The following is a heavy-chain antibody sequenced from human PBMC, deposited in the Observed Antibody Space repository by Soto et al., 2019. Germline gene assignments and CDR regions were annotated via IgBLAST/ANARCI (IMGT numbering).Heavy chain of an antibody. Sequence: GGSLRLSCEVSGFSVTANYMSWVRQAPGKGLEWVSVIYSGGSTYYIDSVKGRFSISRDISKNTLYLQMNSLRAEDTAVYYCNGYAYWGQGTLVTVSS. CDR2: IYSGGST. J-gene: IGHJ4*02. CDR1: GFSVTANY. CDR3: NGYAY. V-gene: IGHV3-53*01. D-gene: IGHD5-12*01.